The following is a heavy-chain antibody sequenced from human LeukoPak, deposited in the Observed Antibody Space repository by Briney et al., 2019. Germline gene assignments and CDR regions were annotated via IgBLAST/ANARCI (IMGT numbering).Heavy chain of an antibody. Sequence: GGSLRLSCAASGFTFDDYAMHWVRQAPGKGLEWVSGISWNSGSIGYADSVKGRFTISRDNAKNSLYLQLNSLRAEGTALYYCAKAHGYSSSWYGSWGQGTLVTVSS. CDR1: GFTFDDYA. CDR2: ISWNSGSI. D-gene: IGHD6-13*01. J-gene: IGHJ5*02. CDR3: AKAHGYSSSWYGS. V-gene: IGHV3-9*01.